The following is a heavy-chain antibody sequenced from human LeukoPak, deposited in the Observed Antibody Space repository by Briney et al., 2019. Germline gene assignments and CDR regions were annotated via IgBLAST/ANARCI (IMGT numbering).Heavy chain of an antibody. CDR3: ARDRPYYYDSSGYGTGYAFDI. D-gene: IGHD3-22*01. CDR1: GGSISSGGYS. J-gene: IGHJ3*02. Sequence: PSQTLSLTCAVSGGSISSGGYSWSWIRQPPGKGLEWIGYIYHSGSTYYNPSLKSRVTISVDRSKNQFSLKLNSVTAADTAVYYCARDRPYYYDSSGYGTGYAFDIWGQGTTVTVSS. CDR2: IYHSGST. V-gene: IGHV4-30-2*01.